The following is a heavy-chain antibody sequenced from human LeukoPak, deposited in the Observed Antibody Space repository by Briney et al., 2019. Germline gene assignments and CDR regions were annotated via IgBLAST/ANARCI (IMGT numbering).Heavy chain of an antibody. V-gene: IGHV3-48*01. D-gene: IGHD1-26*01. CDR1: GFTFSSDS. CDR2: ISSSSSTI. Sequence: PGGSLRLSCAASGFTFSSDSMNGVRQAPGKGLEWVSYISSSSSTIYYADSVKGRFTIYRDNAKNSLYLQMNSLRAEDTAVYYCARGRVGATYSTDYWGQGTLVTVSS. J-gene: IGHJ4*02. CDR3: ARGRVGATYSTDY.